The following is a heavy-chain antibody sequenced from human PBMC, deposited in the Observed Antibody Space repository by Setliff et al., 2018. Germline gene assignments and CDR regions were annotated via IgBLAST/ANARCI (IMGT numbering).Heavy chain of an antibody. D-gene: IGHD4-17*01. J-gene: IGHJ4*02. CDR3: SRDLQGSGDYVVDY. V-gene: IGHV3-74*03. Sequence: GGSLRLSCAAAGFTFSRYWMHWIRQAPGKGLVWVSRISSDGSGTTYADSVRGRFTISRDNAENSLTLQMNSLRVEDTAVYYCSRDLQGSGDYVVDYWGQGTLVTVSS. CDR2: ISSDGSGT. CDR1: GFTFSRYW.